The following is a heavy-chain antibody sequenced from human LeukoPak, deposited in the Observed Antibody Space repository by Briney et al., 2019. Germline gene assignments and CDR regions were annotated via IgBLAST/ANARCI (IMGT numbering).Heavy chain of an antibody. Sequence: GGSLRLSCAASGFTFSSLGMHWVRQAPGKGLEWVTVISYDGSKKYYADSVKGRFTISRDNSKNTLYLQMNSLRAEDTAVYYCAKEPAAGGPQDYWGQGTLVTVSS. V-gene: IGHV3-30*18. J-gene: IGHJ4*02. CDR3: AKEPAAGGPQDY. CDR1: GFTFSSLG. CDR2: ISYDGSKK. D-gene: IGHD6-13*01.